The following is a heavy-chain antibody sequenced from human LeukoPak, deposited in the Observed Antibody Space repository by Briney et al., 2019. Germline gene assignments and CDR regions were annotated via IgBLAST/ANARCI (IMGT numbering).Heavy chain of an antibody. CDR1: GFTFSSYS. CDR3: ARDARAEMNTIFGVVIQSYFDY. J-gene: IGHJ4*02. Sequence: KTGGSLRLSCAASGFTFSSYSMNWVRQAPGKGLEWVSSISSSSSYIYYADSVKGRFTISRDNAKNSLYLQMNSLRAEDTAVYYCARDARAEMNTIFGVVIQSYFDYWGQGTLVTVSS. V-gene: IGHV3-21*01. D-gene: IGHD3-3*01. CDR2: ISSSSSYI.